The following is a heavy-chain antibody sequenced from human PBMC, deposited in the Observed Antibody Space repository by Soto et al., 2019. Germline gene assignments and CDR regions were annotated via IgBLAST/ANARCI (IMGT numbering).Heavy chain of an antibody. CDR3: VKDVLGYDILTGYYDY. CDR1: GFTFSSYA. J-gene: IGHJ4*02. V-gene: IGHV3-64D*08. CDR2: ISSNGGST. D-gene: IGHD3-9*01. Sequence: GGSLRLSCSASGFTFSSYAMHWVRQAPGRGLEYVSAISSNGGSTYYADSVKGRFTISRDNSKNTLYLQMSSLRAEDTAVYYCVKDVLGYDILTGYYDYWGQGTLVTVSS.